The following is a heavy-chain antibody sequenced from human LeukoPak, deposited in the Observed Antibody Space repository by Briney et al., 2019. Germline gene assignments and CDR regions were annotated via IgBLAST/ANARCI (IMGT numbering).Heavy chain of an antibody. Sequence: PSETLSLTCTVSGGSISSTYSWGWIRQPPGKGLEWIGNIYYSGHTYYSPSLKSRVTISVDTSKNQFSLKLSSVTAADTAVYYCARGLEWGDGFDIWGQGTMVTVSS. CDR3: ARGLEWGDGFDI. D-gene: IGHD1-1*01. CDR1: GGSISSTYS. J-gene: IGHJ3*02. CDR2: IYYSGHT. V-gene: IGHV4-39*01.